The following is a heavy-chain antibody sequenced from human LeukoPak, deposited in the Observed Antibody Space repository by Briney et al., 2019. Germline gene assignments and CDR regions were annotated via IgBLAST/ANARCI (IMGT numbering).Heavy chain of an antibody. V-gene: IGHV1-2*06. CDR1: GYTFTNYY. CDR2: IDPNTGGT. CDR3: ARDGRRWLQLRSTFDY. D-gene: IGHD5-24*01. Sequence: ASVKVSCKTSGYTFTNYYIHWVRQAPGQGLEWMGRIDPNTGGTKSAKNFQGRVTMTRDTSTSTAYMELRSLRSDDTAVYYCARDGRRWLQLRSTFDYWGQGTLVTVSS. J-gene: IGHJ4*02.